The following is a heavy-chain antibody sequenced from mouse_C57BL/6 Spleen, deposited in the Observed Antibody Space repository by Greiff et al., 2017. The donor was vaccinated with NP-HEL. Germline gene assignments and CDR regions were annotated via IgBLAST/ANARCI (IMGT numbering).Heavy chain of an antibody. CDR3: ARRLPHWYFDV. CDR2: IYPGDGDT. D-gene: IGHD5-5*01. CDR1: GYAFSSSW. J-gene: IGHJ1*03. Sequence: QVQLQQSGPELVKPGASVKISCKASGYAFSSSWMNWVKQRPGKGLEWIGRIYPGDGDTNYNGKFKGKATLTADKSSSTAYMQLSSLTSEDSAVYFCARRLPHWYFDVWGTGTTVTVSS. V-gene: IGHV1-82*01.